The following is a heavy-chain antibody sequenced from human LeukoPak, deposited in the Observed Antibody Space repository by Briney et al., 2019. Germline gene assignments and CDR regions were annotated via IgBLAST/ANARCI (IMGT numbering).Heavy chain of an antibody. CDR2: ISSSGSTI. J-gene: IGHJ6*03. CDR1: GFTFIDYY. D-gene: IGHD3-3*01. CDR3: ARGFWRYYYYYMDV. V-gene: IGHV3-11*01. Sequence: PGGSLRLSCAASGFTFIDYYISWIRQAPGKGLEWVSYISSSGSTIYYAEAVKGRLTISRDNAKNSLYLQMNSLRAEDTAVYYCARGFWRYYYYYMDVWGKGTTVTISS.